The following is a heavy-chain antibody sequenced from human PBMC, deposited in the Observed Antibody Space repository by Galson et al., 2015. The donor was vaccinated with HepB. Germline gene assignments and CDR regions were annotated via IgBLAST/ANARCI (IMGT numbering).Heavy chain of an antibody. Sequence: SLRLSCAASGFTFSSYGMHWVRQAPGKGLEWVTFIWYDGSNKYYADSVKGRFAISRDNSKNTLYLQMNSLRAEDTAVYYCARDQSWYSSGWAAPLDYWGQGTLVTVSS. CDR2: IWYDGSNK. J-gene: IGHJ4*02. D-gene: IGHD6-19*01. V-gene: IGHV3-33*01. CDR3: ARDQSWYSSGWAAPLDY. CDR1: GFTFSSYG.